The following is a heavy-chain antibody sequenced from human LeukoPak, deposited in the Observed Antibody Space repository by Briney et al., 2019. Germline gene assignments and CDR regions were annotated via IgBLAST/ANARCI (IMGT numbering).Heavy chain of an antibody. V-gene: IGHV1-69*04. J-gene: IGHJ4*02. CDR2: IIPILGIA. D-gene: IGHD5-18*01. CDR1: GGTFSSYA. Sequence: SVTVSYKASGGTFSSYAISWVRQAPGQGLEWMGRIIPILGIANYAQKFQGRVTITADKSTSTAYMELSSLRSEDTAVYYCASTVDTAMDYYFDYWGQGTLVTVSS. CDR3: ASTVDTAMDYYFDY.